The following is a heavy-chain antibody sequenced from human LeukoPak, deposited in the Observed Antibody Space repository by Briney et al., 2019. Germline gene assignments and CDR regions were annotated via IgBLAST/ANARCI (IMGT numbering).Heavy chain of an antibody. V-gene: IGHV1-46*01. Sequence: GASVKVSCKASGYTFTKHYMHWVRQAPGQGLEWVGLINPTGDGTIYSQKFQGRVTMTRDMSTSTVYMELSSLRSEDTAVYYCARGGYYGLDYWGQGTLVTVSS. CDR3: ARGGYYGLDY. CDR2: INPTGDGT. J-gene: IGHJ4*02. CDR1: GYTFTKHY. D-gene: IGHD3-3*01.